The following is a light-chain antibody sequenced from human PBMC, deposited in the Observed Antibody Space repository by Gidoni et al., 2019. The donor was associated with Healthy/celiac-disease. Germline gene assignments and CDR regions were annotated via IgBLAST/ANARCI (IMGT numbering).Light chain of an antibody. Sequence: DSVMTQSPLPLPVTPGEPASISCRSSQSLLHSNVYNYLDWYLQKPGQSPQLLIYFGSNRASGVPDRFSGSGSGTDFTLKISRVEAEDVGVYYCMQALQTPPTFGGGTKVEIK. CDR2: FGS. CDR1: QSLLHSNVYNY. CDR3: MQALQTPPT. V-gene: IGKV2-28*01. J-gene: IGKJ4*01.